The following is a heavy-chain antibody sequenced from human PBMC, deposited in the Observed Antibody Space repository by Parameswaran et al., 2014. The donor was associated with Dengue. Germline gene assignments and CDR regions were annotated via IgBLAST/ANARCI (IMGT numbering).Heavy chain of an antibody. Sequence: WVRQAPGQGLEWMGWINPNSGGTNYAQKFQGWVTMTRDTSISTAYMELSRLRSDDTAVYYCARDKRKEDYGMDVWGQGTTVTVSS. CDR3: ARDKRKEDYGMDV. J-gene: IGHJ6*02. CDR2: INPNSGGT. V-gene: IGHV1-2*04.